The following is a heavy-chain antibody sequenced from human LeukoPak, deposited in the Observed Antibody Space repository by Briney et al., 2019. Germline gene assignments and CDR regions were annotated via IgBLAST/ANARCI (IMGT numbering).Heavy chain of an antibody. CDR3: AKDTSPGYYYDSSGSAISWFDP. CDR1: GFTFSGYG. CDR2: ISYDGSNK. J-gene: IGHJ5*02. Sequence: GGSLRLSCAASGFTFSGYGMHWVRQAPGKGLEWVAVISYDGSNKYYADSVKGRFTISRDNSKNTLYLQMNSLRAEDTAVYYCAKDTSPGYYYDSSGSAISWFDPWGQGTLVTVSS. V-gene: IGHV3-30*18. D-gene: IGHD3-22*01.